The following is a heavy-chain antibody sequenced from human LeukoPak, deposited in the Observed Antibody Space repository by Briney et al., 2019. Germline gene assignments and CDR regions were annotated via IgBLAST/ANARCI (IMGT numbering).Heavy chain of an antibody. CDR2: IYYSGTT. CDR3: ARQLRWPRGDAFDF. V-gene: IGHV4-31*03. J-gene: IGHJ3*01. CDR1: GGSISSDEHY. D-gene: IGHD4-23*01. Sequence: PSETLSLTCTVSGGSISSDEHYWSWIRQHPGKGLEWIGYIYYSGTTYYNPSLKSRVTISVDTSKNQFSLKLNSVTAADTSVYYCARQLRWPRGDAFDFWGQGTTVTVSS.